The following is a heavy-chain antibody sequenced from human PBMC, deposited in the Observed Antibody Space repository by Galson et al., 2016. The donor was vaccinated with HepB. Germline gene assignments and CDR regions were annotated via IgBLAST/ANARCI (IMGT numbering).Heavy chain of an antibody. CDR1: GFTFSTYA. D-gene: IGHD3-16*01. J-gene: IGHJ6*03. V-gene: IGHV3-23*01. CDR3: AKDLGDRIPYVYYYMDV. Sequence: SLRLSCAASGFTFSTYAMSWVRQAPGKGLEWVSAISTSGAYMYYADSVAGRFTISRDNSQNMLYLQLNSLRAEDTAVYFCAKDLGDRIPYVYYYMDVWGRGTTVTVSS. CDR2: ISTSGAYM.